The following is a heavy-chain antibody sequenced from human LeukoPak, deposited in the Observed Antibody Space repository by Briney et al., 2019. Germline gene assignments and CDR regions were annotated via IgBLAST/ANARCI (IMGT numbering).Heavy chain of an antibody. CDR3: ARASCSGGSCYLLLAY. CDR1: GYTFTSYY. CDR2: INPSGGST. J-gene: IGHJ4*02. V-gene: IGHV1-46*01. Sequence: ASVKVSCKASGYTFTSYYMHWVRQAPGQGLEWMGIINPSGGSTSYAQKFQGRVTMTRDMSTSTVYMELSSLRSEDTAVYYCARASCSGGSCYLLLAYWGQGTLVTVSS. D-gene: IGHD2-15*01.